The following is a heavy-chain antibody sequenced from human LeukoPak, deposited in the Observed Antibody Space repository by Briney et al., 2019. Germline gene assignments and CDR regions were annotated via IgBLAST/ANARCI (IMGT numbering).Heavy chain of an antibody. V-gene: IGHV1-2*02. CDR1: GYTFTGYY. J-gene: IGHJ4*02. D-gene: IGHD3-10*01. CDR2: INPNSGGT. CDR3: ARSFVLLWFGELSGYFDY. Sequence: GASVKVSCKASGYTFTGYYMHWVRQAPGQGLEWMGWINPNSGGTNYAQKFQGRVTMTRDTSISTAYMELSRLRSADTAVYYCARSFVLLWFGELSGYFDYWGQGTLVTVSS.